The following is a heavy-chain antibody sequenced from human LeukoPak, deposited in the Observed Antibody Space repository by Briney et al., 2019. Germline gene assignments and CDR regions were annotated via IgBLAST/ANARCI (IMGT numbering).Heavy chain of an antibody. CDR3: ARQGGGFWYFDL. CDR2: IYYSGRT. Sequence: PSETLSLTCTVSGGSISSYYWSWIRQPPGKGLEWIGYIYYSGRTNYNPSLKSRVTISVDTSKNQFSLKLSSVTAADTAVYYCARQGGGFWYFDLWGRGTLVTVSS. D-gene: IGHD6-25*01. J-gene: IGHJ2*01. V-gene: IGHV4-59*08. CDR1: GGSISSYY.